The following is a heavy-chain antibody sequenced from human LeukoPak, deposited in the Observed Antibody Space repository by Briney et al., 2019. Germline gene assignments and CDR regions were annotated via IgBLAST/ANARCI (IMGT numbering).Heavy chain of an antibody. CDR3: ARGKYYYDSSGYPIDY. CDR1: GGSISSYY. CDR2: IYTSGST. D-gene: IGHD3-22*01. J-gene: IGHJ4*02. Sequence: ASETLSLTCTVSGGSISSYYWSWIRQPAGKGLEWIGRIYTSGSTNYNPSLKSRVTMSVDTSKNQFSLKLSSVTAADTAVYYCARGKYYYDSSGYPIDYWGQGTLVTVSS. V-gene: IGHV4-4*07.